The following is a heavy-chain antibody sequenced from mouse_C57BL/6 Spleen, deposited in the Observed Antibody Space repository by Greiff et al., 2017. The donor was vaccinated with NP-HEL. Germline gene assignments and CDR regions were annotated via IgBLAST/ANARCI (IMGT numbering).Heavy chain of an antibody. D-gene: IGHD1-1*01. CDR3: ARSYYYGSSYEDYYAMDY. V-gene: IGHV1-26*01. Sequence: VQLQQSGPELVKPGASVKISCKASGYTFTDYYMNWVKQSHGKSLEWIGDINPNNGGTSYNQKFKGKATLTVDKSSSTAYMELRSLTSEDSAVYYCARSYYYGSSYEDYYAMDYWGQGTSVTVSS. CDR2: INPNNGGT. J-gene: IGHJ4*01. CDR1: GYTFTDYY.